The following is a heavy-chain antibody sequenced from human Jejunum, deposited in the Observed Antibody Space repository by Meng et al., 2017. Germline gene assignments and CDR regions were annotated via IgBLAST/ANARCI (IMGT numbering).Heavy chain of an antibody. CDR1: AFSLSTNGVG. D-gene: IGHD5-12*01. CDR3: AYRWMGGYDLHFDN. J-gene: IGHJ4*02. Sequence: PTSLNPTQTPTPPCSISAFSLSTNGVGVGWIRQPPGKALEWLALIFWDDDEPYFPSLKTRLIITTETSKSQVVLTMTNLDALDTATYYCAYRWMGGYDLHFDNWGQGTLVTVSS. V-gene: IGHV2-5*02. CDR2: IFWDDDE.